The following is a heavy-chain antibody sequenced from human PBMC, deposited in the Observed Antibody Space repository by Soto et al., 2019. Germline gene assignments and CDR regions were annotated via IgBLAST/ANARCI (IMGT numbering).Heavy chain of an antibody. CDR3: VRGQGGYHSRWFDY. J-gene: IGHJ5*01. V-gene: IGHV3-74*01. CDR1: GFSIGTYW. CDR2: SNSDGSAT. D-gene: IGHD6-13*01. Sequence: EVQLVESGGGLVQPGGSLRLSCAASGFSIGTYWMHWVRQAPGKGLVWVSRSNSDGSATAYADSVKGRFTFSRDNAKNTLYLQMTSLRAEDTAVYSCVRGQGGYHSRWFDYWGQGTLVTVSS.